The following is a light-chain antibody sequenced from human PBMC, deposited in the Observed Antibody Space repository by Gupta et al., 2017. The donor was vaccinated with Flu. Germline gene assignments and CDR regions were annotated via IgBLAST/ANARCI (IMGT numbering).Light chain of an antibody. V-gene: IGKV4-1*01. Sequence: DIVVTQSPESLAVSLGERATINCKTSQSCLATSNNRNSLAWFQQKPGQPPRLLIYGASIRESGVPDRFSGRGSGTDFTLIISGLQAEDVAVYYCQQDYSIPWTFGQGTKVENK. CDR1: QSCLATSNNRNS. CDR3: QQDYSIPWT. CDR2: GAS. J-gene: IGKJ1*01.